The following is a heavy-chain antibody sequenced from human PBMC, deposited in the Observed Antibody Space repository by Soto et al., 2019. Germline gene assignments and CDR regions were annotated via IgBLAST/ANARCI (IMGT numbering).Heavy chain of an antibody. D-gene: IGHD6-19*01. CDR2: INAGNGNT. CDR1: GYTFTSYA. CDR3: ARNPHLGAVAGNFDY. Sequence: ASVKVSCKASGYTFTSYAMHWVRQAPGQRLEWMGWINAGNGNTKYSQKFQGRVTITRDTSASTAYMELSSLRSEDTAVYYCARNPHLGAVAGNFDYWGQGTLVTVSS. J-gene: IGHJ4*02. V-gene: IGHV1-3*01.